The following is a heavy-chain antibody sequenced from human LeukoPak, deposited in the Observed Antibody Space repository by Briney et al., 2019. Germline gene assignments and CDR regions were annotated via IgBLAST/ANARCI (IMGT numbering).Heavy chain of an antibody. CDR1: GGSFSGYY. CDR3: ARGVSGSSVFGY. V-gene: IGHV4-34*01. CDR2: INHSGNT. J-gene: IGHJ4*02. D-gene: IGHD1-26*01. Sequence: SETLSLTCAVYGGSFSGYYWSWIRQPPGKGLEWIGEINHSGNTNYNPSLKSRVTISVDTSMNQFSLKLSSVTAADTAVYYCARGVSGSSVFGYWGQGTVVTVSS.